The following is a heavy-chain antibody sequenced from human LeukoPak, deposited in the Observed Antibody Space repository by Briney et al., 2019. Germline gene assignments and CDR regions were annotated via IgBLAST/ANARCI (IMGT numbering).Heavy chain of an antibody. J-gene: IGHJ4*02. CDR2: IRSKAYGGTT. V-gene: IGHV3-49*03. D-gene: IGHD3-22*01. CDR1: GFTFGDYA. CDR3: TRRAYYDSSGYYHDY. Sequence: GGSLRLSCTASGFTFGDYAMSWFRRAPGKGLEWVGFIRSKAYGGTTEYAASVKGRFTISRDDSKSIAYLQMNSLKTEDTAVYYCTRRAYYDSSGYYHDYWGQGTLVTVSS.